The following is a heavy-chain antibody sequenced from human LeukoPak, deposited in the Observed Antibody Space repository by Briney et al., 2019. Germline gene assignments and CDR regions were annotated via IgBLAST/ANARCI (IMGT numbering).Heavy chain of an antibody. CDR2: ISSSGSTI. D-gene: IGHD3-9*01. CDR3: ARSPSRYFDWSHAFDI. J-gene: IGHJ3*02. Sequence: GGSLRLSCAASGFTFSSYEMNWVRQAPGKGLGWVSYISSSGSTIYYADSVKGRFTISRDNAKNSLYLQMNSLRAEDTAVYYCARSPSRYFDWSHAFDIWGQGTMVTVSS. V-gene: IGHV3-48*03. CDR1: GFTFSSYE.